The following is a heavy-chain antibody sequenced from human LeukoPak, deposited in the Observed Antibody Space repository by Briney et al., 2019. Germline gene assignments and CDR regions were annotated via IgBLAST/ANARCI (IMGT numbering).Heavy chain of an antibody. V-gene: IGHV4-59*01. Sequence: PSETLSLTCTVSGGSISSYYWSWIRQPPGKGLEWIGYIYYSGSTNYDPSLKSRVTISVDTSKNQFSLKLSSVTAADTAVYYCARVAAAGTPQVDYWGQGTLVTVSS. J-gene: IGHJ4*02. CDR1: GGSISSYY. CDR2: IYYSGST. CDR3: ARVAAAGTPQVDY. D-gene: IGHD6-13*01.